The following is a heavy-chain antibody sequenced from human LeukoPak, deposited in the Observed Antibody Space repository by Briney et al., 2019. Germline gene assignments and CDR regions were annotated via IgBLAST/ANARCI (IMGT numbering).Heavy chain of an antibody. D-gene: IGHD1-14*01. CDR3: ARVEPEYYFDY. J-gene: IGHJ4*02. V-gene: IGHV3-21*01. Sequence: GGSLRLSCAASGFTFSSYGMNWVRQAPGKGLEWVSSISSSSSYIYYADSVKGRFTISRDNAKNSLYLQMNSLRAEDTAVYYCARVEPEYYFDYWGQGTLVTVSS. CDR1: GFTFSSYG. CDR2: ISSSSSYI.